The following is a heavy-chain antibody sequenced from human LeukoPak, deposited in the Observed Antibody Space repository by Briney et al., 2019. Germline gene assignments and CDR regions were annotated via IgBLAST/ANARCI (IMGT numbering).Heavy chain of an antibody. Sequence: GGSLRLSCAASGFIFSNYGMHWVRQAPGKGLEWVAVIWYDGSNKYYADSVKGRFTISRDNSKNTLYLQMNSLRAEDTAVYYCARRPRNKPGAAADPYGMDVWGQGTTVTVSS. V-gene: IGHV3-33*01. D-gene: IGHD6-13*01. J-gene: IGHJ6*02. CDR3: ARRPRNKPGAAADPYGMDV. CDR2: IWYDGSNK. CDR1: GFIFSNYG.